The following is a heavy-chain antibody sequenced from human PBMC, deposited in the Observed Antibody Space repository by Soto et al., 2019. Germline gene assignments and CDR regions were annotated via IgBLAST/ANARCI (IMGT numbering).Heavy chain of an antibody. D-gene: IGHD2-15*01. Sequence: QVQLVQSGAEVKKPGASVKVSCKASGYTFTSYGISWVRQAPGQGMEWMGWISAYNGNTNYAQKLQGRVTMTTNTYTSTAYMELRSLRSDGTVVYYCGRDPGWYDSYYDGMDVWGPGTTVTVSS. J-gene: IGHJ6*01. CDR1: GYTFTSYG. V-gene: IGHV1-18*01. CDR3: GRDPGWYDSYYDGMDV. CDR2: ISAYNGNT.